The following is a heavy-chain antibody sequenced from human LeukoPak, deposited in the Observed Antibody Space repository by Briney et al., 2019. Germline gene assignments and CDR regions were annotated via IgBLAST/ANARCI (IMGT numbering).Heavy chain of an antibody. CDR2: ISAYNGNT. D-gene: IGHD3-9*01. V-gene: IGHV1-18*04. Sequence: ASVKVSCKASGYTFTSYGISWVRQAPGQGLEWMGWISAYNGNTNYAQKLQGRVTMTTDTSTSTPYMELRSLRSDDTAVYYCSRHPTDNDILTYHFDYWGQGTLVTVSS. CDR3: SRHPTDNDILTYHFDY. CDR1: GYTFTSYG. J-gene: IGHJ4*01.